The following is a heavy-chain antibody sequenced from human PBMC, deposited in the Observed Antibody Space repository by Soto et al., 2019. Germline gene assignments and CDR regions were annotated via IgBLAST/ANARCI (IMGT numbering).Heavy chain of an antibody. CDR2: INHSGST. CDR3: ARGNYDFWSGYYTSYYYYYMDV. CDR1: GGSFSGYY. J-gene: IGHJ6*03. Sequence: QVQLQQWGAGLLKPSETLSLTCAVYGGSFSGYYWSWIRQPPGKGLEWIGEINHSGSTNYNPSLKSRVTISVDKSKNQFSLKLSSVTAADTAVYYCARGNYDFWSGYYTSYYYYYMDVWGKGTTVTVSS. D-gene: IGHD3-3*01. V-gene: IGHV4-34*01.